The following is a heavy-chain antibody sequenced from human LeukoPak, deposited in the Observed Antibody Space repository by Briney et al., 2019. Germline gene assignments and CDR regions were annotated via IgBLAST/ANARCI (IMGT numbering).Heavy chain of an antibody. CDR2: IYPGDSDT. CDR1: GYSFTTYW. D-gene: IGHD3-22*01. V-gene: IGHV5-51*01. Sequence: GESLKISCKGSGYSFTTYWIGWARQMPGKGLESVGIIYPGDSDTRYSPPFQGQVTISAHKSISTAYLQWSSLKASDTAMYYCARRDYYDSSGYLYWGQGTLVTVSS. J-gene: IGHJ4*02. CDR3: ARRDYYDSSGYLY.